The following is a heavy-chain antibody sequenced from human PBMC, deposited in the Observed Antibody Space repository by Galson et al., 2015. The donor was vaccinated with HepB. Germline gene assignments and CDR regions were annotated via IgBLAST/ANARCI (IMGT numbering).Heavy chain of an antibody. CDR2: IIPIFGIA. D-gene: IGHD3-22*01. J-gene: IGHJ4*02. CDR3: AREAPPYYDSSGYVY. V-gene: IGHV1-69*10. CDR1: GGTFSSYA. Sequence: SVKVSCKASGGTFSSYAISWVRQAPGQGLEWMGGIIPIFGIANYAQKFQGRVTITADKSTSTAYMELSSLRSEDTAVYYCAREAPPYYDSSGYVYWGQGTLVTVSS.